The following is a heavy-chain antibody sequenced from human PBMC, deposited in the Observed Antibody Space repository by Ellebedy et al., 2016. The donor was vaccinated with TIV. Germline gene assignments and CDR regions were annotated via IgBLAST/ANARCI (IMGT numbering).Heavy chain of an antibody. D-gene: IGHD3-10*01. Sequence: GESLKISCAASGFTFSSYGFHWVRQAPGKGLEWVAVISYDGGDEYYADSVKGRFTISRDNSKNTLYLQMNSLRAEDTAVYYCARDRETWFGDPTGLDYWGQGTLVTVSS. J-gene: IGHJ4*02. CDR1: GFTFSSYG. CDR2: ISYDGGDE. CDR3: ARDRETWFGDPTGLDY. V-gene: IGHV3-30-3*01.